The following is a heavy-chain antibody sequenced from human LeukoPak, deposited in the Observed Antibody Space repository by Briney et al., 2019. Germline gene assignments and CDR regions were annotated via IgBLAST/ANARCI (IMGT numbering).Heavy chain of an antibody. CDR2: TSGSGGST. Sequence: GGSLRLSCAASGFTFSSYAMSWVRQAPGKGLEWVSATSGSGGSTYYADSVKGRFTISRDNAKNSLYLQMNSPRAEDTAVYYCAREVSRHYYDSSGYPDYWGQANLVTVSS. J-gene: IGHJ4*02. V-gene: IGHV3-23*01. D-gene: IGHD3-22*01. CDR1: GFTFSSYA. CDR3: AREVSRHYYDSSGYPDY.